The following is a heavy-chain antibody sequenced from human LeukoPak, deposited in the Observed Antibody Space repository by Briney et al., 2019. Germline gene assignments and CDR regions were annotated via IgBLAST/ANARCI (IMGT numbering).Heavy chain of an antibody. D-gene: IGHD2-15*01. J-gene: IGHJ4*02. Sequence: GASVKVSCKASGYTLTGYYMHWVRQAPGQGLEWMGWINPNSGGTNYAQKFQGRVTMTRDTSISTAYMELRRLRSDDTAVYYCARYDRSGGSCYFDYWGQGTLVTVSS. CDR2: INPNSGGT. CDR1: GYTLTGYY. CDR3: ARYDRSGGSCYFDY. V-gene: IGHV1-2*02.